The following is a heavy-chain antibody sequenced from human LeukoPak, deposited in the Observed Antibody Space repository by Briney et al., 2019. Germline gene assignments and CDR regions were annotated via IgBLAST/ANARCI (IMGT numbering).Heavy chain of an antibody. J-gene: IGHJ5*02. CDR2: VRSETDGGTT. CDR3: TTLSYAAAPT. D-gene: IGHD2-2*01. CDR1: GFTFSNAW. V-gene: IGHV3-15*01. Sequence: GGSLRLSCAASGFTFSNAWMSWVRQAPGKGLEWVSRVRSETDGGTTDYAAPVQGRFTISRDDSKNTLYLQMNSLETDDTAVYYCTTLSYAAAPTWGQGTLVTISS.